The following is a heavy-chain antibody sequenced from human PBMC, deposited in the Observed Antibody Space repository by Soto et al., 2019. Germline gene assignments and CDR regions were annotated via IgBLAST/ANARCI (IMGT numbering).Heavy chain of an antibody. CDR3: ARARAGYSYYYGMDV. CDR2: ISGSGGST. D-gene: IGHD5-18*01. V-gene: IGHV3-23*01. CDR1: GFTFSSYA. Sequence: EVQLLESGGGLVQPGGSLRLSCAASGFTFSSYAMSWVRQAPGKGLEWVSAISGSGGSTYYADSVKGRFTISRDNAKNSLYLQMNSLRAEDTAVYYCARARAGYSYYYGMDVWGQGTTVTVSS. J-gene: IGHJ6*02.